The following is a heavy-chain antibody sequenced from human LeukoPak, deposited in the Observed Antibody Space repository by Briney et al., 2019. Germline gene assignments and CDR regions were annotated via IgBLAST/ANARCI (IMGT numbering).Heavy chain of an antibody. V-gene: IGHV3-15*01. D-gene: IGHD3-22*01. CDR1: GFTLNNAW. CDR2: IKRETDGGTI. CDR3: ATHTSGYYSIDY. Sequence: PGGSLRLSCAASGFTLNNAWMSWVRQAPGKGLEWLGRIKRETDGGTIDYAAPVKGRFTISRDDSRNTLYLQMNSLRAEDTAVYYCATHTSGYYSIDYWGQGTLVTVSS. J-gene: IGHJ4*02.